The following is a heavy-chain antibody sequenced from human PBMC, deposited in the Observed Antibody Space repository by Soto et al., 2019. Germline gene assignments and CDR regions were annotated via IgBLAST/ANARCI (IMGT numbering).Heavy chain of an antibody. V-gene: IGHV4-39*01. CDR3: ARLYCSGGSCRPYYYYYYMDV. D-gene: IGHD2-15*01. CDR2: IYYSGST. Sequence: QLQLQESGPGLVKPSETLSLTCTVSGGSISSSSYYWGWIRQPPGKGLEWIGSIYYSGSTYYNPSLTSRVTIPVDTSTNQFSLKLSSVTAADAAVYYCARLYCSGGSCRPYYYYYYMDVWGKGTTVTVSS. CDR1: GGSISSSSYY. J-gene: IGHJ6*03.